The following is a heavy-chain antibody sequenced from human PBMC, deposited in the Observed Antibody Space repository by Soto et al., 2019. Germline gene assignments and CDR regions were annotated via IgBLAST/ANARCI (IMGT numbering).Heavy chain of an antibody. J-gene: IGHJ5*02. CDR2: ISAYNCNT. CDR3: ARSSGYYDSSGYYLATSFHP. CDR1: GYTFTSYR. Sequence: ASVKVSFKSSGYTFTSYRIICVRPAPGQGREWMGWISAYNCNTNYAHKLQVRFTMTTDTYTSLAYMELRSLRCDDNAVYYCARSSGYYDSSGYYLATSFHPWGQGTLVNVSS. D-gene: IGHD3-22*01. V-gene: IGHV1-18*04.